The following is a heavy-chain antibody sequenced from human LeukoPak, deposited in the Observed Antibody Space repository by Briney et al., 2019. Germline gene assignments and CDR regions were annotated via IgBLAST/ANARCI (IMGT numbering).Heavy chain of an antibody. CDR1: GFTVSNNY. D-gene: IGHD3-22*01. V-gene: IGHV3-66*01. J-gene: IGHJ4*02. CDR2: IYSGGTT. Sequence: PGGSLRLSCAASGFTVSNNYMSWVRQAPGKGLEWVSVIYSGGTTYYADSVKGRFTISRDNSKNTLYLQMNSLRAEDTAVYYCARDLYDSSTYYYVENDYWGQGTLVTVSS. CDR3: ARDLYDSSTYYYVENDY.